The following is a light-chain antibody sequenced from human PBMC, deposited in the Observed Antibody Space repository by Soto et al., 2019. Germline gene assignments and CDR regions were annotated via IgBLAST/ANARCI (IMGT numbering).Light chain of an antibody. J-gene: IGKJ2*01. V-gene: IGKV1-33*01. CDR2: DAS. CDR3: QHHGNFPYT. CDR1: RNINRY. Sequence: DIQMTQSPSSLSASVGDRVIITCQASRNINRYLNWYQQKPGKAPKLLIYDASNLETGVPSRFSGSGSGTDFTFTISSLQPEDVATYYCQHHGNFPYTFGQGTKLGIK.